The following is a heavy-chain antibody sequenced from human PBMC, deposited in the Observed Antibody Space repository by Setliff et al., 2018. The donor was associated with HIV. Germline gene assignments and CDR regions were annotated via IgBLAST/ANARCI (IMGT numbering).Heavy chain of an antibody. CDR2: IIHSGST. Sequence: PSETLSLTCAVYGGSFSGYYWSWIRQPPGKGLEWIGEIIHSGSTNYNPSLKSRVTISVDTSKNQFSLKLSSVTAADTAVYYCAREAHYSSSWSGRRVTWFDAWGQGILVTVSS. CDR1: GGSFSGYY. J-gene: IGHJ5*02. D-gene: IGHD6-13*01. CDR3: AREAHYSSSWSGRRVTWFDA. V-gene: IGHV4-34*12.